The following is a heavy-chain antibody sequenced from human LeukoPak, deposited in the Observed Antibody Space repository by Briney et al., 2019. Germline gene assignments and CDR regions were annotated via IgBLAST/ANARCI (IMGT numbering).Heavy chain of an antibody. CDR3: ARDLFRGYYGMDV. CDR2: MYHSGST. V-gene: IGHV4-59*01. D-gene: IGHD3-10*01. Sequence: KPSETLSLTCTVSGGSISSYYWSWIRQPPGKGLEWIGYMYHSGSTNYKYNPSLKSRVTISVDTSKNEFSLKLSSVIAADTAVYYCARDLFRGYYGMDVWGQGTTVTVSS. J-gene: IGHJ6*02. CDR1: GGSISSYY.